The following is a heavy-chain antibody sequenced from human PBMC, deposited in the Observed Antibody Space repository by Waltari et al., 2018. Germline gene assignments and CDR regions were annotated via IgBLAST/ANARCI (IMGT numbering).Heavy chain of an antibody. CDR1: GYTFTDWY. CDR3: EKGGDCNGGSCNFDY. V-gene: IGHV1-2*06. J-gene: IGHJ4*02. CDR2: ISPNSGGT. D-gene: IGHD2-15*01. Sequence: QVQLVQSGAEVKKPGASVQVSCTASGYTFTDWYIYWVLPAPGQGLEGMGRISPNSGGTNYAQKCQGRVTMTRDTSSSTDYMELSRLISDDTAVYYGEKGGDCNGGSCNFDYWGQGTVVTVS.